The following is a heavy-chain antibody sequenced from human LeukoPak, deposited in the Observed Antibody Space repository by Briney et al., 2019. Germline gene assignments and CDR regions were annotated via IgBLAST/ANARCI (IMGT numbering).Heavy chain of an antibody. CDR1: GFTFSNAW. V-gene: IGHV3-15*01. CDR2: IKSKTDGGTT. J-gene: IGHJ4*02. CDR3: AKGALYYDFWSGPFGYFDY. Sequence: GGSLRLSCAASGFTFSNAWMSWVRQAPGKGLEWVGRIKSKTDGGTTDYAAPVKGRFTISRDDSKNTLYLQMNSLRAEDTAVYYCAKGALYYDFWSGPFGYFDYWGQGTLVTVSS. D-gene: IGHD3-3*01.